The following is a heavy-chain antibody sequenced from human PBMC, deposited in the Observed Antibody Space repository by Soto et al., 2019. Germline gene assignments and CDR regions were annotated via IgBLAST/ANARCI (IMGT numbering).Heavy chain of an antibody. V-gene: IGHV6-1*01. Sequence: SQTLSLTCAISGDSVSSNSATWHWIRQSPSRGLEWLGRTFYRSKWYNDYALSVKSRITINPDTSKNQFSLHLNSVTPEDTAVYYCATPSRESGRFGFDYWGQGTLVTVSS. CDR2: TFYRSKWYN. CDR1: GDSVSSNSAT. J-gene: IGHJ4*02. CDR3: ATPSRESGRFGFDY. D-gene: IGHD3-10*01.